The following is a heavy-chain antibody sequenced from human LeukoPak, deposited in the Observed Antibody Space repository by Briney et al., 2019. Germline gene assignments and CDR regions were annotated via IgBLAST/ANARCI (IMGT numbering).Heavy chain of an antibody. CDR1: GFTFSSYS. Sequence: PGGSLRLSCAASGFTFSSYSMNWVRQAPGKGLEWVSSISSSSSYINYADSVKGRFTISRDNAKNSLYLQMNSLRAEDTAVYYCASNPWFDPWGQGTLVTVSS. CDR3: ASNPWFDP. J-gene: IGHJ5*02. D-gene: IGHD2-8*01. CDR2: ISSSSSYI. V-gene: IGHV3-21*01.